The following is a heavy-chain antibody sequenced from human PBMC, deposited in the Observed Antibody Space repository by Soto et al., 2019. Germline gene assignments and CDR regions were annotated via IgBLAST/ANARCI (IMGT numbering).Heavy chain of an antibody. CDR2: IIPIFGTA. D-gene: IGHD2-21*01. Sequence: SVKVSCKASGGTFSSYAISWVRQAPGQGLEWMGGIIPIFGTADYAQKFQGRVTITADESTSTAYMELSSLRSEDTAVYYWAIGDVLSYYYGMDVWGQGTTVTVAS. CDR3: AIGDVLSYYYGMDV. V-gene: IGHV1-69*01. J-gene: IGHJ6*02. CDR1: GGTFSSYA.